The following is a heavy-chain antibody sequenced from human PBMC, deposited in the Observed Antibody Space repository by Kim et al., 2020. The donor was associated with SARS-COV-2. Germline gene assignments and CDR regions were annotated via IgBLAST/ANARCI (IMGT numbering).Heavy chain of an antibody. Sequence: SVKVSCKASGFTFTSSAVQWVRQARGQRLEWIGWIVVGSGNTNYAQKFQERVTITRDMSTSTAYMELSSLRSEDTAVYYCAADRLGLLSYYYYGMDVWGQGTTVTVSS. CDR1: GFTFTSSA. CDR2: IVVGSGNT. J-gene: IGHJ6*02. D-gene: IGHD2-21*02. V-gene: IGHV1-58*01. CDR3: AADRLGLLSYYYYGMDV.